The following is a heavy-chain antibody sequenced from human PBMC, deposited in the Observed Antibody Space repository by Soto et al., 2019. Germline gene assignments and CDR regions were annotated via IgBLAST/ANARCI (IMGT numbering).Heavy chain of an antibody. V-gene: IGHV1-2*04. CDR2: INPNSGGT. CDR3: ARDGSGYDNYYYYGMDV. D-gene: IGHD5-12*01. CDR1: GYTFTGYY. J-gene: IGHJ6*02. Sequence: ASVKVSCKASGYTFTGYYIHWVRQAPGQGLEWMGWINPNSGGTNYAQKFQGWVTMTRDTSISTAYMELSRLRSDDTAVYYCARDGSGYDNYYYYGMDVWGQGATVTVSS.